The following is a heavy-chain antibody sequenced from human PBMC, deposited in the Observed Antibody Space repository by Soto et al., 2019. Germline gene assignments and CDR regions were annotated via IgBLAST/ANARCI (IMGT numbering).Heavy chain of an antibody. CDR1: GYTFTGYY. CDR3: ARASGYYYYYGMDV. Sequence: GASVKASCKASGYTFTGYYMHWVRQAPGQGLEWMGWINPNSGGTNYAQKFQGWVTMTRDTSISTAYMELSRLRSDDTAVYYCARASGYYYYYGMDVWGQGTTVTVSS. V-gene: IGHV1-2*04. J-gene: IGHJ6*02. D-gene: IGHD6-19*01. CDR2: INPNSGGT.